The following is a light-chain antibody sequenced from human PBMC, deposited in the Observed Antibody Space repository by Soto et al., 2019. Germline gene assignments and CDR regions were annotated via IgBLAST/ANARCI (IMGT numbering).Light chain of an antibody. CDR1: QSVSSN. CDR2: GAS. Sequence: EIVMTQSPATLSVSPGERATLSCRASQSVSSNLAWYQQKPGQAPRLLIYGASTRATGIPARFSGSGSGTEFTLTISSLQSEDFAVYYCQQYAKWPPQTFGQGTKVDIK. CDR3: QQYAKWPPQT. J-gene: IGKJ1*01. V-gene: IGKV3-15*01.